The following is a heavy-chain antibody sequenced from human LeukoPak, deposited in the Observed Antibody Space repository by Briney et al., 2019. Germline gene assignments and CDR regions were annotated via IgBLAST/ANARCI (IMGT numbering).Heavy chain of an antibody. CDR1: GFTFRSYS. CDR2: ISGSGGNP. Sequence: PGGSLRLSCAASGFTFRSYSMTWVRQAPGKGLEWVSVISGSGGNPYYADSVKGRFTISRDNSKNTVFLHMNSLRAEDTAVYHCARDSSYYYDSSGYHPAWYFDLWGRGTLVTVSS. CDR3: ARDSSYYYDSSGYHPAWYFDL. J-gene: IGHJ2*01. D-gene: IGHD3-22*01. V-gene: IGHV3-23*01.